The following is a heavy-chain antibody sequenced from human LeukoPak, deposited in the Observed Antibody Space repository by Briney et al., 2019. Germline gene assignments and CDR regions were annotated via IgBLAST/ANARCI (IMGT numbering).Heavy chain of an antibody. Sequence: PSETLSLTCTVSGGSISSYYWSWIRQPPGKGLEWIGYIYYSGSTNYNPSLKSRVTISVDMSKNQFSLKLSSVTAADTAVYYCARQTIYSGYDYWGQGTLVTVSS. CDR1: GGSISSYY. J-gene: IGHJ4*02. CDR3: ARQTIYSGYDY. CDR2: IYYSGST. V-gene: IGHV4-59*08. D-gene: IGHD5-12*01.